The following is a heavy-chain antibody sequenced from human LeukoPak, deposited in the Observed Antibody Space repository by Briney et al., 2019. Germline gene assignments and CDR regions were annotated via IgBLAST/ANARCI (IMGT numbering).Heavy chain of an antibody. CDR1: GGSISSSSHY. CDR2: IHYSGTT. CDR3: ARSYCSSSCYAVGAFDI. D-gene: IGHD2-2*01. Sequence: SETLSLTCTVSGGSISSSSHYWGWIRQPPGKGLEWMGGIHYSGTTYYNPSLKSRVTISVDMSKNQFSLRLSSVTAADTAVYYCARSYCSSSCYAVGAFDIWGQGTVVTVSS. V-gene: IGHV4-39*01. J-gene: IGHJ3*02.